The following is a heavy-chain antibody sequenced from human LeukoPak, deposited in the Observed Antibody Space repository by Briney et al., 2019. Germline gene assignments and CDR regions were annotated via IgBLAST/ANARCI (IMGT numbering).Heavy chain of an antibody. CDR1: IDSFSNYH. J-gene: IGHJ4*02. V-gene: IGHV4-34*01. Sequence: PSETLSLTCAVYIDSFSNYHWNWIRQTPAKGMEWIGEVNESGGTNISPSLRSRVILSVDTSKNQFSLKLISVTVADTAIYYCARRKIVATIDYWGQGILVTVSS. D-gene: IGHD5-12*01. CDR2: VNESGGT. CDR3: ARRKIVATIDY.